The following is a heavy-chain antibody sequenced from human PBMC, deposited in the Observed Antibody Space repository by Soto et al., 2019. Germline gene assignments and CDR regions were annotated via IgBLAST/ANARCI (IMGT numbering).Heavy chain of an antibody. D-gene: IGHD2-2*01. V-gene: IGHV1-46*01. J-gene: IGHJ4*02. CDR3: ARDRCDTTSCYECDY. CDR2: INPSGGST. CDR1: GYTFTSYY. Sequence: QVQLVQSGAEVKKSGASVKVSCKASGYTFTSYYIHWVRQAPGQGLEWMGIINPSGGSTRFAQKFQGRVTLTRDTSTSTHYMELSSLRSDDTAVYYCARDRCDTTSCYECDYWGQGTLVTVSS.